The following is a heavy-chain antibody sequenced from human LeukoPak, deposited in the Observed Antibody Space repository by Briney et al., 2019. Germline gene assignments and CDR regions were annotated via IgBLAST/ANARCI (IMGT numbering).Heavy chain of an antibody. D-gene: IGHD3-3*01. V-gene: IGHV3-66*02. Sequence: PGGSLRLSCAASGFTVSSNYVSWVRQAPGKGLEWVSVIYSGGSTYYADSVKGRFTISRDNSKNTLYLQMNSLRAEDTAVYYCARGSLEWLFYFDYWGQGTLVTVSS. J-gene: IGHJ4*02. CDR1: GFTVSSNY. CDR3: ARGSLEWLFYFDY. CDR2: IYSGGST.